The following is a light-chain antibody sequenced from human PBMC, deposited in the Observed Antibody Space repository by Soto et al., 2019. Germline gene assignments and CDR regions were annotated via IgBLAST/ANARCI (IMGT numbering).Light chain of an antibody. V-gene: IGKV3-20*01. CDR2: GAS. J-gene: IGKJ2*01. CDR1: QSVSSSY. CDR3: QQYGSSPLYP. Sequence: IVLTQSPGTLSLSPGERATLSCRASQSVSSSYLAWYQQKPGQAPSLLIYGASSRATGVPDRFSGSGSGTDFTLTISRLEPEDFAVYYCQQYGSSPLYPFGQGTKLEIK.